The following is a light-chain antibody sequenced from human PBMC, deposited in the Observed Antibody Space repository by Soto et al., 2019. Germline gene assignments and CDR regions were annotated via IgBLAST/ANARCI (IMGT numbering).Light chain of an antibody. CDR2: EVH. J-gene: IGLJ2*01. Sequence: QSALTQPPSASGSPGQSVTISCTGTSSDVGAYNYVSWYQQHPGGAPKLMIFEVHKRPSGVPDRFSGSKSSNTASLTVSRLQAEDEAHYYCTSYAGSNNLGVFGGGTKVTVL. CDR3: TSYAGSNNLGV. V-gene: IGLV2-8*01. CDR1: SSDVGAYNY.